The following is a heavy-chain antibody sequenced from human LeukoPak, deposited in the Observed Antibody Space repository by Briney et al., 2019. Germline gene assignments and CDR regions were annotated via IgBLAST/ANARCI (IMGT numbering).Heavy chain of an antibody. CDR2: VNPNSGNT. V-gene: IGHV1-8*01. CDR3: ARGGSGWPLDY. D-gene: IGHD6-19*01. J-gene: IGHJ4*02. CDR1: GYTFTSFD. Sequence: GASVKVSCKASGYTFTSFDINWVRLATGQGLEWMAWVNPNSGNTGYAQKFQGRVTMTRNTSISIAYMELSSLRSEDSAVYYCARGGSGWPLDYWGQGSLVTVSS.